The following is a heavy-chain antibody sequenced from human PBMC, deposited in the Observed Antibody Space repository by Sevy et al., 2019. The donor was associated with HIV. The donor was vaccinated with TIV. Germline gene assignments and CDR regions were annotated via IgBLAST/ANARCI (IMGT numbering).Heavy chain of an antibody. CDR2: ISSSSSNI. CDR3: ARDRDGSGSSGGYGMDV. V-gene: IGHV3-21*01. J-gene: IGHJ6*02. CDR1: RITFSYYS. D-gene: IGHD3-10*01. Sequence: GGSLRLSCVGSRITFSYYSMNWVRQAPGKGLEWVSSISSSSSNIYYADSVKGRFTISRDNAKKSLYLQMNSLRAEDTAVYYCARDRDGSGSSGGYGMDVWGQGTTVTVSS.